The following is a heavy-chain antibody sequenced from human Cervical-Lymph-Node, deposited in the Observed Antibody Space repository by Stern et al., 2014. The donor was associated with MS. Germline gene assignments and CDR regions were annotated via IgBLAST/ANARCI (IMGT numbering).Heavy chain of an antibody. J-gene: IGHJ5*02. CDR1: GGTFISSYA. V-gene: IGHV1-69*04. CDR3: ARGVVSNRAAATQHNLFDP. Sequence: VQLVQSGAEVKKPGSSVNVSCKASGGTFISSYAITWMRQAPGPGLEWMGRNIPILGLPNYAQKFQGRVTFTADTSTSTTYMELSSLTSEDTAVYYCARGVVSNRAAATQHNLFDPWGQGTLVTVSS. D-gene: IGHD2-15*01. CDR2: NIPILGLP.